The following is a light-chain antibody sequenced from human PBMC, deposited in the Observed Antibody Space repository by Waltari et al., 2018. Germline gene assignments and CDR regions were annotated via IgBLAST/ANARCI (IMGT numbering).Light chain of an antibody. V-gene: IGKV1-16*01. CDR3: QQYKTFPLT. Sequence: DIQMTQSPSSLAASVGDRFTITCRASQGISKFLAWFRQKPGKAPESLIYGASSLQSGVPSRFSGSGSGTDFTLIISSLQPEDFASYYCQQYKTFPLTFGGGTKVEIK. CDR1: QGISKF. CDR2: GAS. J-gene: IGKJ4*01.